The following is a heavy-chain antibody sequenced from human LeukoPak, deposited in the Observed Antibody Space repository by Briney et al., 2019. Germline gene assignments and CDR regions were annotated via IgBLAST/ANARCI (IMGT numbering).Heavy chain of an antibody. CDR3: ARAYHGYYMDV. D-gene: IGHD2-2*01. J-gene: IGHJ6*03. CDR2: IYSSGST. V-gene: IGHV4-39*07. CDR1: GGSISSNNYY. Sequence: SETLSLTCTVSGGSISSNNYYWGWIRQPPGKGLEWIGNIYSSGSTYYNPSLKSRVTISVDTSKNQFSLKLTSVTAADTAVYYCARAYHGYYMDVWGKGTTVTISS.